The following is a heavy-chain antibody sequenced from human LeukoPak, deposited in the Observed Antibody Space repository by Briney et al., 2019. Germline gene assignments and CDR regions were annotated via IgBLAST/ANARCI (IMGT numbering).Heavy chain of an antibody. CDR1: GGTFSSYA. Sequence: ASVKVSCKASGGTFSSYAISWVRQAPGQGLEWMGRIIPILGIANYAQKFQGRVTITADKSTSTAYMELSSLRSEDTAVYYCAREMEMVRGVIDYWGQGTLVAVSS. CDR2: IIPILGIA. CDR3: AREMEMVRGVIDY. D-gene: IGHD3-10*01. J-gene: IGHJ4*02. V-gene: IGHV1-69*04.